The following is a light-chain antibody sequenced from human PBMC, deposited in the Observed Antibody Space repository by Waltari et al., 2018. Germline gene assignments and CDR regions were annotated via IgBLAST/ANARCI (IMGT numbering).Light chain of an antibody. CDR2: DTS. V-gene: IGKV3-15*01. Sequence: EVVMTQSPATLSVSPGERVHPSCRASQSVTTNLAWYQQKPGQAPRLLIYDTSTRAPGFPARFSGSGSETEFTLIISSLQSEDFAVYYCQQYNNWPLTFGQGTRVEIK. CDR3: QQYNNWPLT. J-gene: IGKJ1*01. CDR1: QSVTTN.